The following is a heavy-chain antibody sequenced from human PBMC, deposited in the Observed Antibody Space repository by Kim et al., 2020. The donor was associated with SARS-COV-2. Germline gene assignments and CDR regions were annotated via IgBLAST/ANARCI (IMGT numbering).Heavy chain of an antibody. V-gene: IGHV3-23*01. CDR2: ISVGTGST. J-gene: IGHJ6*02. CDR3: AKAVSQTYYSGMDV. Sequence: GGSLRLSCAASGFTFSNYAMNWVRQAPGKGLEWVSAISVGTGSTYYADSVKGRFTISRDNSKSTLSLQMSSLRAEDTAVYYCAKAVSQTYYSGMDVWGQGATVTVSS. CDR1: GFTFSNYA. D-gene: IGHD2-8*01.